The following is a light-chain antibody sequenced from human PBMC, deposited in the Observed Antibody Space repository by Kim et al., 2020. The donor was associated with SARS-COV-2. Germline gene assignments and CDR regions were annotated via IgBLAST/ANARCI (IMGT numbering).Light chain of an antibody. V-gene: IGKV1-39*01. CDR3: QQSYSTPWT. CDR1: QSISSY. CDR2: GAS. J-gene: IGKJ1*01. Sequence: QSPSSLSASVGDRVTITCRASQSISSYLNWYQQKPGKAPKLLIYGASTRFSGSGSGTDFTLTISSLQPEDFATYYCQQSYSTPWTFGQGTKVDIK.